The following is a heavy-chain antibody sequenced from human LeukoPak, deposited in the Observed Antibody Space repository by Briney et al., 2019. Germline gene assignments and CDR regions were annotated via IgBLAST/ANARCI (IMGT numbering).Heavy chain of an antibody. CDR3: AGRFADY. CDR2: ISSSSSTI. J-gene: IGHJ4*02. Sequence: GGSLRLSCAASGFMFNGYSMNWVRQAPGKGLEWVSYISSSSSTIYYADSVKGRFTVSRDNAKNSLYLQMNSLRAEDTAVYYCAGRFADYWGQGTLVTVSS. V-gene: IGHV3-48*01. CDR1: GFMFNGYS. D-gene: IGHD3-3*01.